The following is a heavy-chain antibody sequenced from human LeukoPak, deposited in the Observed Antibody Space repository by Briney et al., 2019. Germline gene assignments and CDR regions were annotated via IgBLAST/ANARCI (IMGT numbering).Heavy chain of an antibody. CDR3: AKDWAIFGVAQLSSDIGWFDP. CDR2: ISGRGGST. CDR1: GFTFSSYA. J-gene: IGHJ5*02. D-gene: IGHD3-3*01. V-gene: IGHV3-23*01. Sequence: QAGGSLRLSCAASGFTFSSYAMSWVRQAPGKGLEWVSAISGRGGSTYYADSVKGRFTISRDNSKNTLYLQMNSLRAEDTAVYYCAKDWAIFGVAQLSSDIGWFDPWGQGTLVTVSS.